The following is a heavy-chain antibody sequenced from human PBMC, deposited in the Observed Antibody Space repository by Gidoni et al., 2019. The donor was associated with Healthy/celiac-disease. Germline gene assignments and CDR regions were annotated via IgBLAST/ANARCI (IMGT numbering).Heavy chain of an antibody. V-gene: IGHV3-23*01. CDR2: IRGSGGSP. CDR3: AKANRFVVVPAAIGS. CDR1: GFTFRSSA. D-gene: IGHD2-2*01. Sequence: EVQLLASGRGLVQPGGSLRLSCAASGFTFRSSAMSWVRQAPGKGLEWVSAIRGSGGSPYYADSVKVPVTTSRDNSKNTLYLQMNSVRAEDTAVYYCAKANRFVVVPAAIGSWGQGTLVTVSS. J-gene: IGHJ4*02.